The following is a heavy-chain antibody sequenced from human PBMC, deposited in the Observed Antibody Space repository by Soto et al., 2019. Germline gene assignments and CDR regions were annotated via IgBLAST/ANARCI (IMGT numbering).Heavy chain of an antibody. Sequence: QVQLVESGGGVVQPGRSLRLSCAASGFTFSSYGMHWVRQAPGKGLEWVAVISYDGSNKYYADSVKGRFTTSRDNSKNTLYLQTNSLRAEDTAVYYCAKDGELRASRDSFDIWGQGTMVTVSS. J-gene: IGHJ3*02. CDR1: GFTFSSYG. CDR3: AKDGELRASRDSFDI. V-gene: IGHV3-30*18. D-gene: IGHD1-26*01. CDR2: ISYDGSNK.